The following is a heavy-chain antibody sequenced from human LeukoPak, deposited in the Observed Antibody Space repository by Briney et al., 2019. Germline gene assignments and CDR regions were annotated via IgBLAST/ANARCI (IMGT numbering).Heavy chain of an antibody. CDR1: GFTFSNAW. Sequence: GGSLRLSCAGSGFTFSNAWMNWVRQAPGKGLEWVARIKSKPAGGTIDYVAPVKGRFIISRDDSKNTVFLQMNSLKTEDTGVYYCATGGNYLDFWGQGTLVTVSS. V-gene: IGHV3-15*01. CDR3: ATGGNYLDF. D-gene: IGHD1-26*01. CDR2: IKSKPAGGTI. J-gene: IGHJ4*02.